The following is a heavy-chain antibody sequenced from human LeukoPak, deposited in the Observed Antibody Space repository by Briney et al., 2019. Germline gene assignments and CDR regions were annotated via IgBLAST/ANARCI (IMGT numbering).Heavy chain of an antibody. D-gene: IGHD2/OR15-2a*01. J-gene: IGHJ4*02. CDR3: AILLGMVTTFDY. Sequence: GGSLRLSCAASGFSFSRYLLSWVRQAPGKGLEWVATISEDVSKKYYDDSVKGRFTISRDNAKNSLYLEMSSLRAEDTAVYYCAILLGMVTTFDYWGQGSLVTVSS. CDR2: ISEDVSKK. CDR1: GFSFSRYL. V-gene: IGHV3-7*01.